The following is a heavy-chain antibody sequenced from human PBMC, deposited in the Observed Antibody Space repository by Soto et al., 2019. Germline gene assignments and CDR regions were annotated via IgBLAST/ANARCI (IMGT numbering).Heavy chain of an antibody. D-gene: IGHD3-22*01. CDR3: AKDRSDYYDSSGYFPDY. J-gene: IGHJ4*02. CDR2: ISYDGSNK. Sequence: GGSLRLSCAASGFTFSSYGMHWVRQAPGKGLEWVAVISYDGSNKYYADSVKGRFTISRDNSKNTLYLQMNSLRAEDTAVYYCAKDRSDYYDSSGYFPDYWGQGTLVTVSS. CDR1: GFTFSSYG. V-gene: IGHV3-30*18.